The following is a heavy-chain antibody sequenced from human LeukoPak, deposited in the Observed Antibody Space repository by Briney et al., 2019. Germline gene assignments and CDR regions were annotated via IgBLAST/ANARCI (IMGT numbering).Heavy chain of an antibody. CDR2: INPNSGGT. J-gene: IGHJ3*02. CDR3: ARAPYYDFWSGYYDGGAFDI. V-gene: IGHV1-2*02. D-gene: IGHD3-3*01. Sequence: ASVKVSCKASGYTFTGYYMHWVRQAPGQGLEWMGWINPNSGGTNYAQKFQGRVTMTRDTSISTAYMELSRLRSDDTAVYYCARAPYYDFWSGYYDGGAFDIWGQGTMVTVSS. CDR1: GYTFTGYY.